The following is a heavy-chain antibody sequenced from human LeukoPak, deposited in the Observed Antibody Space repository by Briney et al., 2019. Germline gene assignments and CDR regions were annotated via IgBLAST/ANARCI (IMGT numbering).Heavy chain of an antibody. V-gene: IGHV4-38-2*02. Sequence: PSETLSLTCTVSGYPISSGYYWGWIRQPPGKGLEWIGSIYHSGSTYYNPSLKSRVTISVDTSKNQFSLKLSSVTAADTAVYYCARRRSAASRLDYWGQGTLVTVSS. CDR2: IYHSGST. D-gene: IGHD6-13*01. J-gene: IGHJ4*02. CDR3: ARRRSAASRLDY. CDR1: GYPISSGYY.